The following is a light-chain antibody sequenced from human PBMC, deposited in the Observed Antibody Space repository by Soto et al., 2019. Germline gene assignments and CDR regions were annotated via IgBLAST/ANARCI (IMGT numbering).Light chain of an antibody. CDR2: EVS. V-gene: IGLV2-23*02. Sequence: QSALTQPASLSGSPGQSITISCTGTRSDVGSYNHVSWYQQHPGKAPKLVIYEVSKWPSGVSTRFSGSKSGNTASLTISGLQAEDEADYFCCSYAGSSTFIFGGGTKLTVL. J-gene: IGLJ2*01. CDR3: CSYAGSSTFI. CDR1: RSDVGSYNH.